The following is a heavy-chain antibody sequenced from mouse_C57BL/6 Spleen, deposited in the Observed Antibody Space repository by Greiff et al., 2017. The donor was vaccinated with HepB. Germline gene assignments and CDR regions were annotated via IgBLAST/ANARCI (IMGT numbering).Heavy chain of an antibody. CDR1: GYTFTNYW. CDR3: ARSRSNYYFDY. V-gene: IGHV1-63*01. J-gene: IGHJ2*01. CDR2: IYPGGGYT. D-gene: IGHD2-5*01. Sequence: VKLMESGAELVRPGTSVKMSCKASGYTFTNYWIGWAKQRPGHGLEWIGDIYPGGGYTNYNEKFKGKATLTADKSSSTAYMQFSSLTSEDSAIYYCARSRSNYYFDYWGQGTTLTVSS.